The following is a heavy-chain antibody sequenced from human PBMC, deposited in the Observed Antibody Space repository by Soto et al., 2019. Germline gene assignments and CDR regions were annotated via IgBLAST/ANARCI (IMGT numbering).Heavy chain of an antibody. CDR2: ISATGGST. CDR3: AKALSSYYYFDF. D-gene: IGHD2-15*01. J-gene: IGHJ4*02. CDR1: GFTFGIYA. V-gene: IGHV3-23*01. Sequence: EVQLLESGGDLVQPGGSLRLSCAASGFTFGIYAMTWVRQAPGKGLEWVSTISATGGSTFYADSVKGRFTISRDNSKNTLYLQMNSLRDEDTAIYYCAKALSSYYYFDFWGQGTLVTVSS.